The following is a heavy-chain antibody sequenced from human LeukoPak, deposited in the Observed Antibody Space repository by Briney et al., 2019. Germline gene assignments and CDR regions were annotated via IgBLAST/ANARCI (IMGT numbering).Heavy chain of an antibody. CDR3: AKVAHPEWPISDY. V-gene: IGHV3-30*02. CDR2: IRYDGNTK. D-gene: IGHD3-3*01. Sequence: GGSLRLSCAASGFTFSTYDMHWVRQAPGKGLEWVAFIRYDGNTKYYADSVKGRFTISRDNSKNTLYLQMNSLRAEDTAVYYCAKVAHPEWPISDYWGQGTLVTVSS. CDR1: GFTFSTYD. J-gene: IGHJ4*02.